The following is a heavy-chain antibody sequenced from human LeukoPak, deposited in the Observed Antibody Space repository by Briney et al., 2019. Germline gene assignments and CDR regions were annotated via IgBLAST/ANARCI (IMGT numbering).Heavy chain of an antibody. CDR2: IYHSGST. CDR1: GYSISSGYY. D-gene: IGHD1-26*01. V-gene: IGHV4-38-2*02. Sequence: SETLSLTCTVSGYSISSGYYWGWIRQPPGKGLEWIGSIYHSGSTNYNPSLKSRVTISVDTSKNQFSLKLSSVTAADTAVYYCARGVGAANFDYWGQGTLVTVSS. J-gene: IGHJ4*02. CDR3: ARGVGAANFDY.